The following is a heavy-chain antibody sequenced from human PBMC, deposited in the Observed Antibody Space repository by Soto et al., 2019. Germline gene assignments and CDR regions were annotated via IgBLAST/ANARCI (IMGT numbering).Heavy chain of an antibody. CDR1: GFTFSSYG. CDR3: AKGWYGDY. CDR2: ISYDGSNK. Sequence: QVQLVESGGGVVQPGRSLRLSCAASGFTFSSYGMHWVRQAPGKGLGWVAVISYDGSNKYYADSVKGRFTISRDNSKNTLHLQMNSLRAEXTAVYYCAKGWYGDYWGQGTLVTVSS. D-gene: IGHD6-13*01. V-gene: IGHV3-30*18. J-gene: IGHJ4*02.